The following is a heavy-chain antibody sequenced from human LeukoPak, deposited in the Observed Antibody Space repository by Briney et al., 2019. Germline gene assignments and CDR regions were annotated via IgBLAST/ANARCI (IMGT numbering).Heavy chain of an antibody. V-gene: IGHV1-46*01. CDR3: ARGTTGEGPHYYYYYMDV. D-gene: IGHD7-27*01. J-gene: IGHJ6*03. CDR2: INPSGGST. Sequence: GVSVKVSCKASGYTFTSYYMHWVRQAPGQGLEWMGIINPSGGSTSYAQKFQGRVTMTRDTSTSTVYMELSSLRSEDTAVYYCARGTTGEGPHYYYYYMDVWGKGTTVTVSS. CDR1: GYTFTSYY.